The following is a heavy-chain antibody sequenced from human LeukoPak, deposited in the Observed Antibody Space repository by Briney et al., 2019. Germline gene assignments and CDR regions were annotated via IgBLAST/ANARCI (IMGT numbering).Heavy chain of an antibody. D-gene: IGHD5-24*01. CDR1: GGSISSGDYY. CDR2: IYYSGST. J-gene: IGHJ6*02. V-gene: IGHV4-30-4*01. CDR3: ARDGDGYGMDV. Sequence: SQTLSLTSTVSGGSISSGDYYWSWIRQPPGKGLEWIGYIYYSGSTYYNPSLKSRVTISVDTSKNQFSLKLSSVTAADTAVYYCARDGDGYGMDVWGQGTTVTVSS.